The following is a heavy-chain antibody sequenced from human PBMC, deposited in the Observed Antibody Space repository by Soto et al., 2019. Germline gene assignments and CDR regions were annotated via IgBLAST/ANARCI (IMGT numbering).Heavy chain of an antibody. V-gene: IGHV4-39*01. Sequence: QLQLQESGPGLVKPSETLSLTCTVSGGAISSSSYYWGWIRQPPGKGLEWIGRIYSSGSTYYNPSLKIRGTISVDTSKNPFSLKLSSVTAADTAVYYCARLGGYCCGDCYWSDYWGQGTLVTVSS. J-gene: IGHJ4*02. CDR2: IYSSGST. D-gene: IGHD2-21*01. CDR1: GGAISSSSYY. CDR3: ARLGGYCCGDCYWSDY.